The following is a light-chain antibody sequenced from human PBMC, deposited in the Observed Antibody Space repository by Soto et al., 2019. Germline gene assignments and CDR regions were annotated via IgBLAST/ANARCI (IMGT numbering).Light chain of an antibody. Sequence: ETVLTQSPGTLSLSPGERATLSCRASQSVSSSYLAWYQQKPGQAPRLLIYGASSRATGIPDRFSGSGSGTDFTLTISRLEPEDFVVYYCQQYVSLPPSWTFGQGTKVEI. J-gene: IGKJ1*01. CDR2: GAS. CDR1: QSVSSSY. CDR3: QQYVSLPPSWT. V-gene: IGKV3-20*01.